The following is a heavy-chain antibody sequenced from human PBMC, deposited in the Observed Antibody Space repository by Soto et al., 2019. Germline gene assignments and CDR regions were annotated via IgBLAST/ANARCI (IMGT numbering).Heavy chain of an antibody. CDR3: RSYYDWVRGF. CDR1: GLTFSNTW. J-gene: IGHJ4*02. CDR2: IKSKTDGGTT. Sequence: EVHLAESGGGFVKPGGSLRLSCAVSGLTFSNTWMGWLRQAPGKGLEWVGRIKSKTDGGTTDYAAPLEGRFTISRDDSKHILYLHMSSLKTEDTAIYYCRSYYDWVRGFWGQGTLVTVSS. V-gene: IGHV3-15*01. D-gene: IGHD3-9*01.